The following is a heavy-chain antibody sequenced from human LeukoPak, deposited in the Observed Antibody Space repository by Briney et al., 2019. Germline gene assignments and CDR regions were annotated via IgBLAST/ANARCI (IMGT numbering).Heavy chain of an antibody. V-gene: IGHV4-59*08. D-gene: IGHD2/OR15-2a*01. CDR2: ISDIGSI. CDR3: AGHHPRNTVDF. J-gene: IGHJ4*02. CDR1: GGSISSYY. Sequence: SETLTLTCTVSGGSISSYYWSWIRQPPGKGLEWIAYISDIGSINYNPSLKSRVTISLDTSKNQFSLKLSSVTAADTAVYYCAGHHPRNTVDFWGQGTLVTVSS.